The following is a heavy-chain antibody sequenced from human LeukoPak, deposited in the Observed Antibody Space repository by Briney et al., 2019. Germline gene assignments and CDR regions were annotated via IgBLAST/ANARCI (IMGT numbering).Heavy chain of an antibody. CDR3: ARGHRGRNYYGMDV. CDR1: GFTFSSYA. J-gene: IGHJ6*02. D-gene: IGHD3-10*01. V-gene: IGHV3-23*01. Sequence: PPGGSLRLSCAASGFTFSSYAMSWVRQAPGKGLEWVSVITSGSSTYYADSVKGRFTISRDNSKNTLYLQMNSLRAEDTAVYYCARGHRGRNYYGMDVWGQGTTVTVSS. CDR2: ITSGSST.